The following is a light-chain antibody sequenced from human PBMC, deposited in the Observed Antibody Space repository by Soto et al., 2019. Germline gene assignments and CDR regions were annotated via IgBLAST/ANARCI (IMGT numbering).Light chain of an antibody. CDR3: QQYNDWPKT. CDR2: GAS. V-gene: IGKV3-15*01. Sequence: EIVMTQSPATLSVSPGERATLSCRASQSVRSHLAWYQQKPGQAPRLLIYGASTRATGIPARFSGSGSGTELTLTISSLQSEDFAVYYCQQYNDWPKTFGQGTKV. CDR1: QSVRSH. J-gene: IGKJ1*01.